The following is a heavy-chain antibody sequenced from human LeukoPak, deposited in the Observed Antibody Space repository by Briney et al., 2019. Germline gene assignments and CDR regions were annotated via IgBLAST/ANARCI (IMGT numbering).Heavy chain of an antibody. V-gene: IGHV1-18*01. CDR3: ARVKRSAVAGTPQDY. CDR1: GYTFTSYG. CDR2: ISAYNGNT. D-gene: IGHD6-19*01. J-gene: IGHJ4*02. Sequence: ASVKVSCKASGYTFTSYGINWVRQAPGQGLEWMGWISAYNGNTNYAQKFQGRVTMTTDTSTSTAYMELRSLRSDDTAVYYCARVKRSAVAGTPQDYWGQGTLSPSPQ.